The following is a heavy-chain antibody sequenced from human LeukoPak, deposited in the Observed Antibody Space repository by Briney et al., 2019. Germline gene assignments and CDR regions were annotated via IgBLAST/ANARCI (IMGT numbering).Heavy chain of an antibody. CDR3: ARDQDIVVVPAAIYYYGMDV. D-gene: IGHD2-2*01. CDR1: GFTFSGYS. Sequence: GGSLRLSCAASGFTFSGYSMNWVRQAPGKGLEWVSSISSSSSYIYYADSVKGRFTISRDNAKNSLYLQMNSLRAEDTAVYYCARDQDIVVVPAAIYYYGMDVWGKGTTVTVSS. CDR2: ISSSSSYI. J-gene: IGHJ6*04. V-gene: IGHV3-21*01.